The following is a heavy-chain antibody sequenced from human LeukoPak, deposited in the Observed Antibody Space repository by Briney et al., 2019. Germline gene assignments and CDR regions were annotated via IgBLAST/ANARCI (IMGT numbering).Heavy chain of an antibody. V-gene: IGHV3-66*02. Sequence: PGGSLRLSCAASGFTVSSNYMSWVRQAPGKGLEWVSVIYSGGSTYYADSVKGRFTISRDNSKNTLYLRMNSLRAEDTAVYYCARDLMTGGPLLPGYYYGMDVWGQGTTVTVSS. CDR3: ARDLMTGGPLLPGYYYGMDV. D-gene: IGHD2-15*01. J-gene: IGHJ6*02. CDR1: GFTVSSNY. CDR2: IYSGGST.